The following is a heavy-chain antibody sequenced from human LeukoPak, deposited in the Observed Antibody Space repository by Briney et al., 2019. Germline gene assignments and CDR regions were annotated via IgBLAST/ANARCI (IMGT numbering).Heavy chain of an antibody. J-gene: IGHJ6*03. Sequence: KPSETLSLTCTVSGGSISSISYFWGWIRQPPGKGLEWIGSFYYSGSTYYNPSLKSRVTISVDTSKNQFSLRLSSVTAADTAVYYCARQYCSGGNCYRYYYYYMDVWGKGTTVTVSS. CDR2: FYYSGST. D-gene: IGHD2-15*01. CDR3: ARQYCSGGNCYRYYYYYMDV. V-gene: IGHV4-39*01. CDR1: GGSISSISYF.